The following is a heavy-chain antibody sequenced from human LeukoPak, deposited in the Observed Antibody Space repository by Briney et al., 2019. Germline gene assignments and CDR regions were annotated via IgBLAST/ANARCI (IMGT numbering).Heavy chain of an antibody. CDR2: ISSSSTYK. Sequence: AGTLRLSCAASGFIFSAYTMNWVRQAPGKGLEWVSSISSSSTYKYYADSVKGRFTIARANAQNSVYLQMNSLRAEDTAVYYCARVAQYYYDSSGYYCPDYWGQGTLVTVSS. V-gene: IGHV3-21*01. CDR3: ARVAQYYYDSSGYYCPDY. D-gene: IGHD3-22*01. CDR1: GFIFSAYT. J-gene: IGHJ4*02.